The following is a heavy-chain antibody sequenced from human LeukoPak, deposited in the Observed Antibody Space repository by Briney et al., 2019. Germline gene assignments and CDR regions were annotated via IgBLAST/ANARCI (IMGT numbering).Heavy chain of an antibody. D-gene: IGHD3-22*01. J-gene: IGHJ4*02. CDR1: GFTFSNYW. CDR2: IDTDGSST. Sequence: PGGSLRLSCAASGFTFSNYWMHWVRQAPGKGLVWVSRIDTDGSSTNYADSVKGRFTISRDNAKNTLYLQMNSLRAEDTAVYYCARDLLYDSSAHYPGYWGQGTLVTVSS. CDR3: ARDLLYDSSAHYPGY. V-gene: IGHV3-74*01.